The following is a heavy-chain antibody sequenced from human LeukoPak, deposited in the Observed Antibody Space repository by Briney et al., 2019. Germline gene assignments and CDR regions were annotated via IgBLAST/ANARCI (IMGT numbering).Heavy chain of an antibody. CDR1: GYTLTELS. D-gene: IGHD2-2*01. V-gene: IGHV1-24*01. Sequence: ASVKVSCKVSGYTLTELSMHWVRQAPGKGLEWMGGFDPEDGETIYAQKFQGRVTMTEDTPTDTAYIELSSLRSGDTAVYYCARDGGYCSSTNCYLGVWGQGTMVTVSS. CDR2: FDPEDGET. CDR3: ARDGGYCSSTNCYLGV. J-gene: IGHJ3*01.